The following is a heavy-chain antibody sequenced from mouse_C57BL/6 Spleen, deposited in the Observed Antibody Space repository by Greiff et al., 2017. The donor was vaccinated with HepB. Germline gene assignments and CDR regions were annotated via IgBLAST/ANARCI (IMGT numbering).Heavy chain of an antibody. CDR3: ARRDYSNYDA. CDR1: GYTFTSYW. V-gene: IGHV1-69*01. Sequence: VKLQQPGAELVMPGASVKLSCKASGYTFTSYWMHWVKQRPGQGLEWIGEIDPSDSYTNYNQKFKGKSTLTVDKSSSTAYMQLSSLTSEDSAVYYCARRDYSNYDAWGQGTTLTVSS. CDR2: IDPSDSYT. J-gene: IGHJ2*01. D-gene: IGHD2-5*01.